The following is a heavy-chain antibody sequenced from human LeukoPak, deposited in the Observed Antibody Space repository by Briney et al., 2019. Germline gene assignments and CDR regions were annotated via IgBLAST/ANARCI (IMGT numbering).Heavy chain of an antibody. CDR1: GYSISSGYY. V-gene: IGHV4-38-2*02. CDR3: AREKQGFDP. J-gene: IGHJ5*02. CDR2: IYHSGST. Sequence: SETLSLTCTVSGYSISSGYYWGWIRPPPGKGLEWIGIIYHSGSTYYNPSLKSRVTISVDTSKNQFSLKLSSVTAADTAVYYCAREKQGFDPWGQGTLVTVSS.